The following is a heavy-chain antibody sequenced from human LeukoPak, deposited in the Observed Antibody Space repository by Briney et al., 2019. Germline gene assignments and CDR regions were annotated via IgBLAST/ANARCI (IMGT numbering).Heavy chain of an antibody. D-gene: IGHD3-10*01. Sequence: TGGSLRLSCAASGFTFDDYAMHWVRQAPGKGLEWVSGISWNSGSIGYADSVKGRFTISRDNAKNSLYLQMNSLRAEDTALYYCAKDMSYYGSGSYYTPYDAFDIWGQGTMVTVSS. CDR3: AKDMSYYGSGSYYTPYDAFDI. CDR2: ISWNSGSI. CDR1: GFTFDDYA. J-gene: IGHJ3*02. V-gene: IGHV3-9*01.